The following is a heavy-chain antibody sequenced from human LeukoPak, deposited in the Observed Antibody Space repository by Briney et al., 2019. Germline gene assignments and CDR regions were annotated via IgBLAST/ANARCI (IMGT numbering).Heavy chain of an antibody. J-gene: IGHJ1*01. CDR1: GGSFSGYY. CDR3: ARGYGIAAAVYRH. D-gene: IGHD6-13*01. CDR2: INHSGST. V-gene: IGHV4-34*01. Sequence: SETLSLTCAVYGGSFSGYYWSWIRQPPGKGLEWIGEINHSGSTNYNPSLKSRVTISVDTSKNQFSLKLSSVTAADTAVYYCARGYGIAAAVYRHWGQGTLVTVSS.